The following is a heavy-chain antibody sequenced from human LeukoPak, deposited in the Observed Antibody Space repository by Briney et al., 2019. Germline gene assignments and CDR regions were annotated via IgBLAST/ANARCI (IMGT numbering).Heavy chain of an antibody. Sequence: GGSLRLSCAASGFTISRSSMHWVRQAPGKGLEYVSAISRSGGNTYYANSVKGRFTISRDTSKNTLYLQVGSLRVEDMAVYYCARVGDRSGNGYSHWGQGTLVTVSS. CDR1: GFTISRSS. CDR3: ARVGDRSGNGYSH. CDR2: ISRSGGNT. V-gene: IGHV3-64*01. D-gene: IGHD2-2*03. J-gene: IGHJ4*02.